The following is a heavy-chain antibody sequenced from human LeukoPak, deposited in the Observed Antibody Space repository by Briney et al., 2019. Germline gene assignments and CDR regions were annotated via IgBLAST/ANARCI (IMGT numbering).Heavy chain of an antibody. CDR2: INHSGST. CDR3: ARFFGDVYNECFDI. CDR1: GGSFSGYY. D-gene: IGHD5-24*01. Sequence: PSETLSLTCSVYGGSFSGYYWSWIRQPPGKGLEWIGEINHSGSTNYNPSLKSRVTISVDTSKNQFSLKLSSVTAADTAVYYCARFFGDVYNECFDIWAQGTMVTVFS. J-gene: IGHJ3*02. V-gene: IGHV4-34*01.